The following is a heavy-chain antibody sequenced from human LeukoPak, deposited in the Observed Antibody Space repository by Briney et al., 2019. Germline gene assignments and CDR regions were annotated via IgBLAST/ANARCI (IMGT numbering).Heavy chain of an antibody. CDR3: TRGSFGSGWLFDN. V-gene: IGHV3-49*04. J-gene: IGHJ4*02. CDR2: IRSKAYGGTT. CDR1: GFTFGDYA. Sequence: GGSLRLSCTASGFTFGDYAMNWVRQAPGKGLEWVSFIRSKAYGGTTEYAASVKGRFTISRDDSKSIAYLQMNSLETEDTAVYYCTRGSFGSGWLFDNWGRGTLVTVSS. D-gene: IGHD6-19*01.